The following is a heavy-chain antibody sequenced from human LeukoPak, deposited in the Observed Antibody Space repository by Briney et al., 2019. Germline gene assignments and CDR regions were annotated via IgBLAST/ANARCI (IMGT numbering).Heavy chain of an antibody. CDR2: IYSGGST. V-gene: IGHV3-66*01. CDR1: GFTVSSNY. J-gene: IGHJ4*02. D-gene: IGHD6-13*01. CDR3: APDLRGSAWSLDD. Sequence: QPGGSLRLSCAASGFTVSSNYMSWVRQAPGKGLEWVSVIYSGGSTYYADSVKGRFTISRDNSKNTLYLQMDGLRAEDTAIYYCAPDLRGSAWSLDDWGQGTLVTVSS.